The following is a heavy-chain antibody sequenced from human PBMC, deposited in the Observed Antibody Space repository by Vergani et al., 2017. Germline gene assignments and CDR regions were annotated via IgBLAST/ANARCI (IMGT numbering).Heavy chain of an antibody. CDR2: IIPIFGTT. J-gene: IGHJ6*02. CDR3: TTGMMGATQINYHGMDV. CDR1: GGTFSSNS. V-gene: IGHV1-69*13. D-gene: IGHD1-26*01. Sequence: QGQLAQSGAEVKRPGSSVKVSCKASGGTFSSNSISWVRQAPGQGLEWMGRIIPIFGTTSYAQKFQGRVTILADESTSTAYMELSSLRSEDTAVYYCTTGMMGATQINYHGMDVWGQGTTVTVSS.